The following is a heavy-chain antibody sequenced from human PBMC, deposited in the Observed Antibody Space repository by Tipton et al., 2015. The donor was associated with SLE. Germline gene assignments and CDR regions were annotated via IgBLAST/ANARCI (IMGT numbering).Heavy chain of an antibody. J-gene: IGHJ4*02. Sequence: SLRLSCAASGFPFSSYGMHWVRQAPGKGLEWVAVIWFDGSSTFYADSVKGRFTISRDNTKNSLYLQMSSLKTEDAALYYCAKDHAAYNGGLYYWGQGTLVTVSS. CDR1: GFPFSSYG. D-gene: IGHD5-24*01. CDR2: IWFDGSST. V-gene: IGHV3-33*03. CDR3: AKDHAAYNGGLYY.